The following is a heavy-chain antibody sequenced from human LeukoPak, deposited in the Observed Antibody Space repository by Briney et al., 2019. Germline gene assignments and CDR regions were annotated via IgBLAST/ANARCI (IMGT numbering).Heavy chain of an antibody. Sequence: PSETLSLTCAVYGGSFSGYYWSWIRQPPGKGLEWIGSIYYSGSTYYNPPLKSRVTISVDTSKNQFSLKLSSVTAADTAVYYCARSLNSYGPLHFDYWGQGTLVTVSS. CDR3: ARSLNSYGPLHFDY. J-gene: IGHJ4*02. CDR2: IYYSGST. CDR1: GGSFSGYY. D-gene: IGHD5-18*01. V-gene: IGHV4-34*01.